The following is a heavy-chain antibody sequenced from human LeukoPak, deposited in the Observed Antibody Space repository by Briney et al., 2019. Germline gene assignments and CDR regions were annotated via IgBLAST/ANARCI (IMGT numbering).Heavy chain of an antibody. V-gene: IGHV1-18*01. J-gene: IGHJ6*03. CDR3: ARVGETGFYYLGV. CDR1: GYTFTNYG. D-gene: IGHD2-21*01. Sequence: GASVKVSCKASGYTFTNYGFSWVRQAPGQGLEWMGWIGAFNGNTNYAQRLQGRVTLTTDTSSGSLYMELRGLRSDDTAVYYCARVGETGFYYLGVWGKGTTVIVSS. CDR2: IGAFNGNT.